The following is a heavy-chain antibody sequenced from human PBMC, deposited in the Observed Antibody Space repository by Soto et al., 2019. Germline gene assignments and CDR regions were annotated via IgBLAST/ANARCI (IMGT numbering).Heavy chain of an antibody. CDR3: ARHSTSAPKDY. Sequence: LKISCKGSGYSFTTYWIAWVRQMPGKGLEWVGIIYPGDSDTRYSPSFEGHVTISVDKSISTAFLQWDSLKASDNAIYYCARHSTSAPKDYWGQGTLVTVSS. V-gene: IGHV5-51*01. CDR2: IYPGDSDT. D-gene: IGHD3-10*01. CDR1: GYSFTTYW. J-gene: IGHJ4*01.